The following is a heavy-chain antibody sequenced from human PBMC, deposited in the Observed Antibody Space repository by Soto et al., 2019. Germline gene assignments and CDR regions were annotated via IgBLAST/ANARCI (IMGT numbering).Heavy chain of an antibody. CDR2: ISGSGDRT. J-gene: IGHJ4*02. Sequence: EVQLLESGGGLVQPGGSLRLSCAASGFTFSSYAMTWVRQAPGKGLEWVSGISGSGDRTRYADSVKGRFTISRDNSKNTLYLAMNSLRAEDTAIYYCAKVALNAGRVYWSQETLVTVSS. D-gene: IGHD1-1*01. V-gene: IGHV3-23*01. CDR1: GFTFSSYA. CDR3: AKVALNAGRVY.